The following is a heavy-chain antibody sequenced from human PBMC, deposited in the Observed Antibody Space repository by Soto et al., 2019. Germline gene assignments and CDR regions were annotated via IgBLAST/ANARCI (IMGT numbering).Heavy chain of an antibody. Sequence: SETLSLTCSVSGDSISRGGYYWGWIRQHPGKGLEWIGYVYYDGEAFHNPSLKSRITMSSDKSRNQFSLRLTSVTATDTAVYYCARTRVGASSPTDVWGQGTLVTVSS. D-gene: IGHD1-26*01. J-gene: IGHJ4*02. CDR2: VYYDGEA. V-gene: IGHV4-31*03. CDR3: ARTRVGASSPTDV. CDR1: GDSISRGGYY.